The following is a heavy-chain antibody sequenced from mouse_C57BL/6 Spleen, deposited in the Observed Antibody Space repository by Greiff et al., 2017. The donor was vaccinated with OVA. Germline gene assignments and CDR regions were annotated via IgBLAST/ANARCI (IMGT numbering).Heavy chain of an antibody. CDR1: GYSFTGYY. CDR3: ARDYGSSYVGHYNAMDY. CDR2: INPSTGGT. V-gene: IGHV1-42*01. J-gene: IGHJ4*01. D-gene: IGHD1-1*01. Sequence: EVQLQQSGPELVKPGASVKISCKASGYSFTGYYMNWVKQSPEKSLEWIGEINPSTGGTTYNQKFKAKATLTVDKSSSTAYMQLKSLTSEDSAVYYCARDYGSSYVGHYNAMDYWGQGTSVTVSS.